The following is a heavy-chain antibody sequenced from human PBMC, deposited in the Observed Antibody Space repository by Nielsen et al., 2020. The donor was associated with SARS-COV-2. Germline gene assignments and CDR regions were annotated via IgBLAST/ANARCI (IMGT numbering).Heavy chain of an antibody. V-gene: IGHV3-74*01. CDR1: GLPFNSNE. D-gene: IGHD2/OR15-2a*01. CDR2: INNDGSRT. J-gene: IGHJ4*02. CDR3: ARLRDDGYYFDTGPYDY. Sequence: GGSLRLSCTGSGLPFNSNEMNWVRRGPGRGLVWVSRINNDGSRTSYADSVKGRFTISRDNAKNTVYLQMNSLRAEDTAVYYCARLRDDGYYFDTGPYDYWGQGTPVNVSS.